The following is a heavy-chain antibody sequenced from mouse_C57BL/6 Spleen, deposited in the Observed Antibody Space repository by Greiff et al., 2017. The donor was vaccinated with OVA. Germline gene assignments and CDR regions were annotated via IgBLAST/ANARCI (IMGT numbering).Heavy chain of an antibody. CDR2: IDPSDSYT. Sequence: VQLQQPGAELVKPGASVKLSCKASGYTFTSYWMQWVKQRPGQGLEWIGEIDPSDSYTNYNQKFKGKATLTVDTSSSTAYMQLSSLTSEDSAVYYCARGASSPLAYWGQGTLVTVSA. D-gene: IGHD1-1*01. CDR3: ARGASSPLAY. J-gene: IGHJ3*01. V-gene: IGHV1-50*01. CDR1: GYTFTSYW.